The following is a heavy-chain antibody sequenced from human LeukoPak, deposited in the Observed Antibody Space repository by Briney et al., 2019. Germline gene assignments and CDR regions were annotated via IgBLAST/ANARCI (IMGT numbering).Heavy chain of an antibody. J-gene: IGHJ4*02. CDR1: GFTFSSYS. D-gene: IGHD4/OR15-4a*01. Sequence: PGGSLRLSCAASGFTFSSYSMNWVRQAPGKGLEWGSAMSSSRSYRDYADSVKGRFTISRDNAKNSLYLQMNSLRAEDTAVYYCARASFMVVSGGDYWGQGTLVTVSS. V-gene: IGHV3-21*01. CDR3: ARASFMVVSGGDY. CDR2: MSSSRSYR.